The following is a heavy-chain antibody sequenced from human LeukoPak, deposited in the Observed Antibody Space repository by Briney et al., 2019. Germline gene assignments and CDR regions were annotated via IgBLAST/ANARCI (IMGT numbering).Heavy chain of an antibody. D-gene: IGHD2-8*01. Sequence: GGSLRLSCTASGFKFDDYGMHWVRQAPGKGLGWVAVISYDGSNKYYADSVKGRFTISRDNSKNTLYLQMNSLRAEDTAVYYCAKGGCTNGVCYNDYWGQGTLVTVSS. V-gene: IGHV3-30*18. J-gene: IGHJ4*02. CDR1: GFKFDDYG. CDR3: AKGGCTNGVCYNDY. CDR2: ISYDGSNK.